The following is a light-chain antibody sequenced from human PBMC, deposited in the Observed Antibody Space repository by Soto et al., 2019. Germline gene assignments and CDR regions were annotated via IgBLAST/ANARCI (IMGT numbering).Light chain of an antibody. Sequence: EVVLTQSPGTLSLSPGERATLSCRASQSVSSTYLAWYQQRPGQAPRLLIYGACTRATDIPDRISGSGSVTDFTLTVSRLEPEDFAVYYCQQYGSTPWSFGQGTKLEIK. CDR3: QQYGSTPWS. CDR2: GAC. J-gene: IGKJ1*01. V-gene: IGKV3-20*01. CDR1: QSVSSTY.